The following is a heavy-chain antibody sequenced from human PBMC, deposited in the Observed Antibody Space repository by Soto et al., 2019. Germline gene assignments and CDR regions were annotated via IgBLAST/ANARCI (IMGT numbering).Heavy chain of an antibody. Sequence: QVQLQQSGPGLVKPSETLSLTCTVSSGPSRSHNWGWIRQPPGRGLEWIGYVYYTGSTSYNPSLKSRVTISAETSTNHISLTLSSVTAADTAVYYCVRQGIGDLHGLVDVWGQGTTVSVSS. J-gene: IGHJ6*02. CDR1: SGPSRSHN. CDR2: VYYTGST. V-gene: IGHV4-59*08. D-gene: IGHD3-10*01. CDR3: VRQGIGDLHGLVDV.